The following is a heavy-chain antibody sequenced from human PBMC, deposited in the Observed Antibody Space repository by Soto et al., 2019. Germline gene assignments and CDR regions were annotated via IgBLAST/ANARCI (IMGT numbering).Heavy chain of an antibody. D-gene: IGHD5-18*01. Sequence: SVKVSCKASGFTFSNSAVQWVRQARGQRLEWIGWIVVGSGNTNYAQKFQERVTITRDMSTTTAYMELSSLRSVDTAVYYCATDKGDSYGYGNYWGQGTLVTV. CDR1: GFTFSNSA. J-gene: IGHJ4*02. V-gene: IGHV1-58*01. CDR3: ATDKGDSYGYGNY. CDR2: IVVGSGNT.